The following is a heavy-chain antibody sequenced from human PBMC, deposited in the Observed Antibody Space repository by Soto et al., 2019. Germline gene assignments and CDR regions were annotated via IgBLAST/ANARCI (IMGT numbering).Heavy chain of an antibody. D-gene: IGHD3-3*01. CDR3: TRESPYPITIFGVVMNYYYYYGMDV. Sequence: PGGSLRLSXTASGFTFGDYAMSWVRQAPGKGLEWVGFIRSKAYGGTTEYAASVKGRFTISRDDSKSIAYLQMNSLKTEDTAVYYCTRESPYPITIFGVVMNYYYYYGMDVWGQGTTVTVSS. V-gene: IGHV3-49*04. J-gene: IGHJ6*02. CDR1: GFTFGDYA. CDR2: IRSKAYGGTT.